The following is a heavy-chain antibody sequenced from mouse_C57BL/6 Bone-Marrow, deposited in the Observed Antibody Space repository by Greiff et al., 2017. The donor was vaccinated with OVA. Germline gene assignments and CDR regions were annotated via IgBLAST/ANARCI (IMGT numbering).Heavy chain of an antibody. CDR1: GFTFSSYG. Sequence: EVQLVESGGDLVKPGGSLKLSCAASGFTFSSYGMSWVRQTPDKRLEWVATISSGGSYTYYPDSVKGRFTISRDKAKNTLYLQMSSLTSEDTAMYYCARQGWLSRFGYWGQGTTLTVSA. J-gene: IGHJ2*01. D-gene: IGHD1-1*02. CDR2: ISSGGSYT. V-gene: IGHV5-6*01. CDR3: ARQGWLSRFGY.